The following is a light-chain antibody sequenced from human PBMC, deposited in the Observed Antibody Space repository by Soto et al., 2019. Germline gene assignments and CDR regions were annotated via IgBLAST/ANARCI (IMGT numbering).Light chain of an antibody. CDR2: GAS. V-gene: IGKV3-20*01. CDR1: QSVSSSY. J-gene: IGKJ5*01. Sequence: EIVLTQSPGTLSLSPGERATLSCRASQSVSSSYLAWYQQKPGQAPRPLIYGASSRATGIPDRFSGSGSGTDFTLTISRLEPEDFAVYYCQQYGSSLLFGQGTRLEIK. CDR3: QQYGSSLL.